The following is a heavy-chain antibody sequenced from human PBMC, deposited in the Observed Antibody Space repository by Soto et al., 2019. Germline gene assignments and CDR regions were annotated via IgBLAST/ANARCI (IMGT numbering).Heavy chain of an antibody. CDR1: GFTFGDYA. CDR3: SARPVVPAAMGFDP. D-gene: IGHD2-2*01. Sequence: GGSLRLSCTASGFTFGDYAMSWFRQAPGKGLEWVGFIRSKAYGGTTEYAASVKGRFTISRDDSKSIAYLQMNSLKTEDTAVYYCSARPVVPAAMGFDPWGQGTLVTVSS. CDR2: IRSKAYGGTT. J-gene: IGHJ5*02. V-gene: IGHV3-49*03.